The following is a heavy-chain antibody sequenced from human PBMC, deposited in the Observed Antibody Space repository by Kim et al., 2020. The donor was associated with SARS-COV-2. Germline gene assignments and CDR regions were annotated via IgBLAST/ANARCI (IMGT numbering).Heavy chain of an antibody. J-gene: IGHJ4*02. CDR1: GYTFTSYA. CDR3: AREVLLWFGELGGLDY. D-gene: IGHD3-10*01. CDR2: INAGNGNT. Sequence: ASVKVSCKASGYTFTSYAMHWVRQAPGQRLEWMGWINAGNGNTKYSQKFQGRVTITRDTSASTAYMELSSLRSQDTAVYYCAREVLLWFGELGGLDYWGQGTLVTVSS. V-gene: IGHV1-3*01.